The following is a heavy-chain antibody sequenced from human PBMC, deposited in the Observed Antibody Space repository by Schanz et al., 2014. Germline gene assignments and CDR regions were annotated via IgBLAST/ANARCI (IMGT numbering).Heavy chain of an antibody. CDR1: GFSFSNYA. V-gene: IGHV3-74*01. Sequence: EEQLLESGGALVQPGGSLRLSCAASGFSFSNYALVWVRQPPGKGLVWVSRTSNDGSFTTFADSVKGRFTISRDNAKNTLYLQMNSLRAEDTAVYYCVRDTDYHFDYWGQGTLVTVSS. D-gene: IGHD4-17*01. CDR2: TSNDGSFT. CDR3: VRDTDYHFDY. J-gene: IGHJ4*02.